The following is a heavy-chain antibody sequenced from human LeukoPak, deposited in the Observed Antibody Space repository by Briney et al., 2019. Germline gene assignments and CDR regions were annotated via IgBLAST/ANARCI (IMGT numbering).Heavy chain of an antibody. V-gene: IGHV3-30*02. CDR3: AKAGYYYGSGSYYNSWFDP. CDR2: IRYDGSNK. CDR1: GFTFSSYG. D-gene: IGHD3-10*01. J-gene: IGHJ5*02. Sequence: GGSLRLSCAASGFTFSSYGMHWVRQAPGKGLEWVAFIRYDGSNKYYADSVKGRFTISRDNSKNTLYLQMNSLRAEDTAVYYCAKAGYYYGSGSYYNSWFDPWGQGTLVTVSS.